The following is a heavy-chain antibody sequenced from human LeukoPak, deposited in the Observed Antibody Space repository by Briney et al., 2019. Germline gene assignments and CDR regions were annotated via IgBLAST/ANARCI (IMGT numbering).Heavy chain of an antibody. CDR2: ISPSSGGT. D-gene: IGHD5-18*01. J-gene: IGHJ6*02. CDR3: ARYSLYYYYGMDV. V-gene: IGHV1-2*04. CDR1: GYTFISYG. Sequence: ASVKVSCKASGYTFISYGITWVRQAPGQGLEWMGWISPSSGGTNYAQKFQGWVTMTRDTSISTAYMELSRLRSDDTAVYYCARYSLYYYYGMDVWGQGTTVTVSS.